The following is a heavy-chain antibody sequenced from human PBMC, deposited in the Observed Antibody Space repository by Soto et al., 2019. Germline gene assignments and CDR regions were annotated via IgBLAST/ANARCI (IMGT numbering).Heavy chain of an antibody. Sequence: QVQLQQWGAGLLKPSETLSLTCAVYGGSFSGYYWSWIRQPPGKGLEWIGEINHSGSTNYNPSLKSRVTISVDTSKNQFSLKLSSVTAADTAVYYCVRTESGWYWFDPWGQGTLVTVSS. CDR1: GGSFSGYY. J-gene: IGHJ5*02. V-gene: IGHV4-34*01. CDR3: VRTESGWYWFDP. D-gene: IGHD6-19*01. CDR2: INHSGST.